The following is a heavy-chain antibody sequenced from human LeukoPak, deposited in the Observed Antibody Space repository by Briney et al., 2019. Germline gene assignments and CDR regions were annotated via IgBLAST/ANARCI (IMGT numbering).Heavy chain of an antibody. CDR2: IIPILGIA. D-gene: IGHD3-10*01. CDR3: ARDYFRHGSGRYYFDY. J-gene: IGHJ4*02. CDR1: GGTFSSYA. Sequence: GASVKVSCKASGGTFSSYAISWVRQAPGQGLEWMGRIIPILGIANYAQKFQGRVTITADKSTSTAYMELSSLRSEDTAVYYCARDYFRHGSGRYYFDYWGQGTLVTVSS. V-gene: IGHV1-69*04.